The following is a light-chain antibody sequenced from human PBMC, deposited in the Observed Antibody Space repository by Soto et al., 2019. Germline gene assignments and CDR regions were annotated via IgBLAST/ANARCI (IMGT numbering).Light chain of an antibody. CDR2: EVS. Sequence: QSVLTQPASVSGSPGQSISISCTGTITDVGGYNYVSWYQQHPGKAPKLMISEVSNLPSVVSDRFSGSKSGNTASLTISGLQGEDESDYYSSSSYTSTNTPYVFGSGTKVPV. CDR1: ITDVGGYNY. CDR3: SSSYTSTNTPYV. J-gene: IGLJ1*01. V-gene: IGLV2-14*01.